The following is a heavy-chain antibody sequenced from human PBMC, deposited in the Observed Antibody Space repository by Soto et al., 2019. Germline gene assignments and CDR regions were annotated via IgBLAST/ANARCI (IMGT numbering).Heavy chain of an antibody. V-gene: IGHV3-23*01. CDR1: GFTFSSYA. Sequence: EVQLLESGGSLVQPGGSLRLSCAASGFTFSSYAMSWVRQAPGKGLEWVSAISGSGGSTYYADSVKGRFTISRDNSKNTLYLQMNSLRAEDTAVYYCAKRGLELRFYYAYGMDVWGQGTTVTVSS. CDR3: AKRGLELRFYYAYGMDV. J-gene: IGHJ6*02. CDR2: ISGSGGST. D-gene: IGHD1-7*01.